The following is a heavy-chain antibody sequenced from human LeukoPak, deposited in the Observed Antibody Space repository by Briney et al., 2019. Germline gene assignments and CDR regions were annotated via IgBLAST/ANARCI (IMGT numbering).Heavy chain of an antibody. CDR2: IYISGST. Sequence: PSETLSLTCTVSGGPISTYYWSWIRQPAGKGLEWIGRIYISGSTNYNPSLKSRVTMSVDTSKNQFSLKLSSVTAADTAVYYCARGRPLWFGELSANNFDYWGQGTLVTVSS. V-gene: IGHV4-4*07. D-gene: IGHD3-10*01. CDR3: ARGRPLWFGELSANNFDY. J-gene: IGHJ4*02. CDR1: GGPISTYY.